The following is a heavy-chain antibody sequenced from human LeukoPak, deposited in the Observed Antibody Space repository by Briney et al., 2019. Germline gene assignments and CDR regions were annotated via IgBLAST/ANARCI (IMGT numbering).Heavy chain of an antibody. Sequence: PSETLSLTCTVSGGSISSYYWSWSRQPPGKGREWIGYIYYSGSTNYNPSLKSRVTISVDASKNQFSLKLSSVTAADTAVYYCARGYFDWLSPEVNWFDPWGQGTLVTVSS. D-gene: IGHD3-9*01. CDR3: ARGYFDWLSPEVNWFDP. CDR2: IYYSGST. V-gene: IGHV4-59*01. J-gene: IGHJ5*02. CDR1: GGSISSYY.